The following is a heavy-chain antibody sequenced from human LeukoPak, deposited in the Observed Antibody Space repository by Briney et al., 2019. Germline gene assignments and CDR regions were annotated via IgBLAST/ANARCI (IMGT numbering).Heavy chain of an antibody. D-gene: IGHD3-22*01. CDR3: ARSPPGGYPYSSGYYHYMDV. Sequence: SETLSLTCTVSGGSISSTRYYWDWIRQPPGKGLEWIGSIYYSGSSYYNPSLKSRVTISVDTSKNQFSLKLSSVTAADTAVYYCARSPPGGYPYSSGYYHYMDVWDKGTTVTVSS. CDR1: GGSISSTRYY. V-gene: IGHV4-39*07. CDR2: IYYSGSS. J-gene: IGHJ6*03.